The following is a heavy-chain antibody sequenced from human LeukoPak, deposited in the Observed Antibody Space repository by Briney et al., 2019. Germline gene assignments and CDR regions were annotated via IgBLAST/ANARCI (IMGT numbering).Heavy chain of an antibody. J-gene: IGHJ4*02. CDR1: EFTFSNYA. V-gene: IGHV3-23*01. D-gene: IGHD1-14*01. CDR2: ISGGGDST. Sequence: GGSLRLSCTASEFTFSNYAISWVRQAPGKGLEWVSAISGGGDSTYYADSVKGRFTVSRDSSKNTLYLQMNNLRAEDTAVYYCAIREPIGYWGQGTLVTVFS. CDR3: AIREPIGY.